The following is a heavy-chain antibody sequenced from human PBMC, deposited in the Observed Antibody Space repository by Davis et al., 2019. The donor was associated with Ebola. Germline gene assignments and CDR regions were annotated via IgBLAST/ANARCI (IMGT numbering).Heavy chain of an antibody. J-gene: IGHJ4*02. CDR2: IYTSGST. CDR3: ARREWELPFDY. V-gene: IGHV4-4*07. Sequence: SETLSLTCTVSGGSISSYYWSWIRQPAGKGLEWIGRIYTSGSTNYNPSLKSRVTISVDTSKNQFSLKLSPVTAADTAVYYCARREWELPFDYWGQGTLVTVSS. CDR1: GGSISSYY. D-gene: IGHD1-26*01.